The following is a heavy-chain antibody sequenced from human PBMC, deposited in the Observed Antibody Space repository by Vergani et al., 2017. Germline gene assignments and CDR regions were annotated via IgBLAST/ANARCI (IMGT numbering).Heavy chain of an antibody. J-gene: IGHJ3*02. CDR1: GYSISSGYY. D-gene: IGHD6-19*01. CDR2: IYHSGST. CDR3: ARHSHSSGWYRFYRSFAFDI. Sequence: QVQLQESGPGLVKPSETLSLTCAVSGYSISSGYYWGWIRQPPGKGLEWIGSIYHSGSTYYNPSLKSRVTISVDTSKNQFSLKLSSVTAADTAVYYCARHSHSSGWYRFYRSFAFDIGGQGTMVTVSS. V-gene: IGHV4-38-2*01.